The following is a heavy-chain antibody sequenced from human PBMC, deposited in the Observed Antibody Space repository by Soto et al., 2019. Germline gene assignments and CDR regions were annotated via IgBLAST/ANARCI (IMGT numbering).Heavy chain of an antibody. J-gene: IGHJ4*02. D-gene: IGHD3-22*01. V-gene: IGHV1-69*05. CDR1: GGTFSSYP. Sequence: SVKVSCKASGGTFSSYPITWVRQAPGQGLEWMGGTFPIFDRGNYAQKFQGRLTITTDKSTNTAYMELSSLRSEDTAVYYCARRNTSGYLRYFDSSGQGTLVTVSS. CDR3: ARRNTSGYLRYFDS. CDR2: TFPIFDRG.